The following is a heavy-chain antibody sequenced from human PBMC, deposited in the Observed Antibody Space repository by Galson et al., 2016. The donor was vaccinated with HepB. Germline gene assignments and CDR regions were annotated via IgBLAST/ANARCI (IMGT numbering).Heavy chain of an antibody. V-gene: IGHV3-7*01. CDR3: ASAPAATESDY. D-gene: IGHD6-25*01. Sequence: SLRLSCAASGFTFSGYWMTWVRQAPGKGLEWVANIKQDGSEKNYMDSVKGRFTISRDNAKNLVYLQMNSLRAEDTAMYYCASAPAATESDYWGQGTLVTVSP. J-gene: IGHJ4*02. CDR2: IKQDGSEK. CDR1: GFTFSGYW.